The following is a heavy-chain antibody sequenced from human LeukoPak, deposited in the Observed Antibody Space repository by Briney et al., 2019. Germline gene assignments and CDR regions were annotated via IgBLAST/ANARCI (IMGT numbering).Heavy chain of an antibody. CDR1: GYTFTSYG. D-gene: IGHD3-10*01. J-gene: IGHJ5*02. CDR2: ISAYNGNT. Sequence: ASVKASCKASGYTFTSYGISWVRQAPGQGLEWMGWISAYNGNTNYAQKLQGRVTMTTDTSTSTAYMELRSLRSDDTAVYYCARDLGGITMVRGVIGNWFDPWGQGTLVTVSS. V-gene: IGHV1-18*04. CDR3: ARDLGGITMVRGVIGNWFDP.